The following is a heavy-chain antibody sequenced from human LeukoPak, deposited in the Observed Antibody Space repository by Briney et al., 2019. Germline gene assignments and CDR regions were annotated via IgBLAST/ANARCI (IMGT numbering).Heavy chain of an antibody. D-gene: IGHD1-26*01. J-gene: IGHJ1*01. Sequence: KPSETLSLTCTVSGGSISSYHWSWIRQPPGKGLEWIGYIYYSGTTNYNPSLKSRVTISVDTSKNQFSLKLSSVTAADTAVYYCARLIVGATVYFQHWGQGTLVTVSS. CDR3: ARLIVGATVYFQH. V-gene: IGHV4-59*08. CDR1: GGSISSYH. CDR2: IYYSGTT.